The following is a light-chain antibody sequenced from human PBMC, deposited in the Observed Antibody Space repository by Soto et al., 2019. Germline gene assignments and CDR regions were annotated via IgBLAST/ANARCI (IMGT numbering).Light chain of an antibody. V-gene: IGLV2-23*03. CDR3: CSYAGSTTVV. Sequence: QSALTQPASVSGSPGQSITISCTGTSSDVGSYNLVSWYQQHPGKAPKLMIYEGSKRPSGLSNRFSGSKSGNTASLTISGLQAEDEADYYFCSYAGSTTVVFGGGTKLTVL. CDR2: EGS. J-gene: IGLJ2*01. CDR1: SSDVGSYNL.